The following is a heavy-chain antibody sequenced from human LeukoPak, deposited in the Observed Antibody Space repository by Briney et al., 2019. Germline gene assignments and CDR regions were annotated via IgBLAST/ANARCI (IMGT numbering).Heavy chain of an antibody. J-gene: IGHJ4*02. V-gene: IGHV4-39*07. CDR3: ASVYYYDSSGYYYGGDYFDY. CDR1: GGSISSSSYY. Sequence: PSETLSLTCTVSGGSISSSSYYWGWIRQPPGTGLEWIGSIYYRGSTYYNPSLKSRVTISVDTSKNQFSLKLSSVTAADTAVYYCASVYYYDSSGYYYGGDYFDYWGQGTLVTVSS. CDR2: IYYRGST. D-gene: IGHD3-22*01.